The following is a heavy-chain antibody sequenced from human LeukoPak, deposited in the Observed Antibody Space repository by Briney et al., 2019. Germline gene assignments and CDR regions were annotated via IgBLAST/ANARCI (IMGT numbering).Heavy chain of an antibody. CDR2: IYYSGST. J-gene: IGHJ3*02. D-gene: IGHD3-10*01. CDR3: ARGITRRRTFDI. CDR1: GGSINSGDYY. V-gene: IGHV4-30-4*01. Sequence: SETLSLTCTVSGGSINSGDYYWNWIRQPPGKGLEWIGYIYYSGSTYYNPSLKSRVTISVDTSKNQFSLKMSSVTAAETAVYYCARGITRRRTFDIWGQGTMVTVSS.